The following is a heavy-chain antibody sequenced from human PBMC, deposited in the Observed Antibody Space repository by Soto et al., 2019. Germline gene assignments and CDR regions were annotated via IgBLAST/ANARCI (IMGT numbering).Heavy chain of an antibody. D-gene: IGHD6-19*01. J-gene: IGHJ4*02. V-gene: IGHV4-31*03. CDR3: ARFPYRSGWNFDY. Sequence: SETLSLTCSVSGVSISSGADYWSWIRQRPGKGLEWIGSIYSSGSSSYNPALKSRLTISLDTSKNQFPLKLTSVTAADTAVYYCARFPYRSGWNFDYWGRGTLVTVSS. CDR2: IYSSGSS. CDR1: GVSISSGADY.